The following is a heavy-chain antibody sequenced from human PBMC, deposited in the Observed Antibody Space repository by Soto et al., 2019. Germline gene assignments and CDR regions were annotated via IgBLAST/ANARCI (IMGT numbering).Heavy chain of an antibody. V-gene: IGHV4-59*08. D-gene: IGHD4-4*01. CDR2: IYYSGST. CDR3: ARHSNRNYGLYYFDY. CDR1: GGSVSSYY. Sequence: SETLSLTCTVSGGSVSSYYWSWIRQSPGKGLEWIGYIYYSGSTKYKPSLKSRVTISVDTSKNQFSLKVSSATAADTAVYHCARHSNRNYGLYYFDYWGLGALVTVSS. J-gene: IGHJ4*02.